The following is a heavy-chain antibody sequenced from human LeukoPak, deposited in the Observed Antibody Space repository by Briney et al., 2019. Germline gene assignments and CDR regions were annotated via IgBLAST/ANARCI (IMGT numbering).Heavy chain of an antibody. V-gene: IGHV3-23*01. CDR3: AKDFGSGWYEVWFDP. D-gene: IGHD6-19*01. J-gene: IGHJ5*02. CDR1: GFTLSSYA. Sequence: GGSLRLSCAASGFTLSSYAMSWVRQAPGKGLEWVSAISGSGGSTYYADSVKGRFTISRDNSKNTLYLQMSSLRAEDTAVYYCAKDFGSGWYEVWFDPWGQGTLVTVSS. CDR2: ISGSGGST.